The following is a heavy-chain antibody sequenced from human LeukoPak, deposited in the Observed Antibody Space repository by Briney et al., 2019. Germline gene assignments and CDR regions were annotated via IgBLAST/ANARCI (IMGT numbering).Heavy chain of an antibody. CDR3: ARVSSTSPNDAFDI. V-gene: IGHV3-48*04. J-gene: IGHJ3*02. Sequence: GGSLRLSCAASGFTFSSYSMNWVRQAPGKGLEWVSYISSSGSTIYYADSVKGRFTISRDNAKNSLYLQMNSLRAEDTAVYYCARVSSTSPNDAFDIWGQGTMVTVSS. D-gene: IGHD2-2*01. CDR2: ISSSGSTI. CDR1: GFTFSSYS.